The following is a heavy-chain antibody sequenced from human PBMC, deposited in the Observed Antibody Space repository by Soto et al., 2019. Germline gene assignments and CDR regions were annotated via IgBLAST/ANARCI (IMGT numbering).Heavy chain of an antibody. CDR2: INPNSGGT. V-gene: IGHV1-2*02. CDR3: ARDTKIPANAIHDGR. D-gene: IGHD2-2*01. J-gene: IGHJ4*02. CDR1: GYTFTDYF. Sequence: VEMVQSGAAVKKPGASVRVSCTASGYTFTDYFIHWVRQAPGQGLEWMGWINPNSGGTNYAQTFQGRVTKTRDPSITTVYLDLRRLRSDDTATYYCARDTKIPANAIHDGRWGQGTLVTVSS.